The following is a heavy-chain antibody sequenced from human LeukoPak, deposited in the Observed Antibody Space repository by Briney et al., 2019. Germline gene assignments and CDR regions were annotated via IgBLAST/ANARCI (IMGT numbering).Heavy chain of an antibody. D-gene: IGHD3-10*01. Sequence: SETLSLTCTVSGGSISSYYWSWIRQPPGKGLEWIGYIYYSGSTNYNPSLKSRVTISVDTSKNQFSLKLSSVTAADTAVYYCARFNLGSGSYYSVWFDPWGQGTLVTVSS. CDR3: ARFNLGSGSYYSVWFDP. V-gene: IGHV4-59*01. CDR2: IYYSGST. J-gene: IGHJ5*02. CDR1: GGSISSYY.